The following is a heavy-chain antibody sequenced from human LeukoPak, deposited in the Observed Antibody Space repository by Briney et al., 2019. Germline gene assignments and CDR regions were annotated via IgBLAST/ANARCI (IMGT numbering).Heavy chain of an antibody. CDR2: INHSGST. J-gene: IGHJ4*02. CDR1: GGSFSGYY. D-gene: IGHD6-13*01. CDR3: ARASSSWYRAPFDY. V-gene: IGHV4-34*01. Sequence: SETLSLTCAVYGGSFSGYYWSWIRQPPGKGLEWIGVINHSGSTNYNPSLKSRVTISVDTSKNQFSLKLSSVTAADTAVYYCARASSSWYRAPFDYWGQGTLVTVSS.